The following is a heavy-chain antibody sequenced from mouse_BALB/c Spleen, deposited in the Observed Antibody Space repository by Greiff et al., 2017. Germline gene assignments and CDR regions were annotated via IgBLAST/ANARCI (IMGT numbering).Heavy chain of an antibody. V-gene: IGHV5-4*02. CDR1: GFTFSDYY. J-gene: IGHJ4*01. CDR2: ISDGGSYT. CDR3: ARDNYGNYESAMDY. D-gene: IGHD2-1*01. Sequence: DVQLQESGGGLVKPGGSLKLSCAASGFTFSDYYMYWVRQTPEKRLEWVATISDGGSYTYYPDSVKGRFTISRDNAKNNLYLQMSSLKSEDTAMYYCARDNYGNYESAMDYWGQGTSVTVSS.